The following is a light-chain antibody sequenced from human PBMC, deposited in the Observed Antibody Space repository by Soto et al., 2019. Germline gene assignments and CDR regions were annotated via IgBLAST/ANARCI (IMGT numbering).Light chain of an antibody. V-gene: IGKV3-20*01. CDR3: QQYGSSPPSFT. Sequence: EIVLTQSPGTLSLSPGERATLSCRASQSVSSSYLAWYQQKPGQAPRLLIYGASSRATGIPDRFSGSASGTDFNLSISRLEHEDFAVYYCQQYGSSPPSFTFGQGTKLEIK. CDR1: QSVSSSY. J-gene: IGKJ2*01. CDR2: GAS.